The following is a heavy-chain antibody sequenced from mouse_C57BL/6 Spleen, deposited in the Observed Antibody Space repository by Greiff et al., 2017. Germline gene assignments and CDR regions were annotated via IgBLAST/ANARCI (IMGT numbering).Heavy chain of an antibody. CDR2: INPSNGGT. CDR3: ARSYYGNYHAMDY. J-gene: IGHJ4*01. V-gene: IGHV1-53*01. Sequence: QVQLQQSGTELVKPGASVKLSCKASGYTFTSYWMHWVQQRPGQGLEWIGNINPSNGGTNYNEKFKSKATLTVDKSSSTAYMQLSSLTSEDSAVYYCARSYYGNYHAMDYWGQGTSVTVSS. D-gene: IGHD2-1*01. CDR1: GYTFTSYW.